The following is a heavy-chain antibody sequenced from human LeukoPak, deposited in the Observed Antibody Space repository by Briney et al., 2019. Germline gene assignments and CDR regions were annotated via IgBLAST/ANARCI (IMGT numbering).Heavy chain of an antibody. CDR2: ISSSSSYI. CDR3: ARDIVYGGLADY. J-gene: IGHJ4*02. Sequence: PGGSLRLPCAASGFTFSSYSMNWVRQAPGKGLEWVSSISSSSSYIYYADSVKGRFTISRDNAKNSLYLQMNSLRAEDTAVYYCARDIVYGGLADYWGQGTLVTVSS. D-gene: IGHD2-8*01. V-gene: IGHV3-21*01. CDR1: GFTFSSYS.